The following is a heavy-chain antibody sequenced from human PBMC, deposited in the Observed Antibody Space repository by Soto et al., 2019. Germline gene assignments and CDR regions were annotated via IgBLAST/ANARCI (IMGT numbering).Heavy chain of an antibody. V-gene: IGHV1-18*01. Sequence: QVQLMQSGAEVKKPGASVKVSCKASGYTFTSYGISWVRQAPGQGLEWMGWISAYNGNTNYAQKLQGRVTMTTDTSTSTAYMELRSLRSDDTAVYYCARVKMATITTPYYYYGMDVWGQGTTVTVSS. J-gene: IGHJ6*02. D-gene: IGHD5-12*01. CDR1: GYTFTSYG. CDR3: ARVKMATITTPYYYYGMDV. CDR2: ISAYNGNT.